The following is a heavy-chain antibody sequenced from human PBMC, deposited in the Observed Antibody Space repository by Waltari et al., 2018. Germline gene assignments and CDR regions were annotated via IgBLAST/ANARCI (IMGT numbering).Heavy chain of an antibody. J-gene: IGHJ4*02. CDR2: IRYDGSNK. V-gene: IGHV3-30*02. CDR1: GFTFSSYG. CDR3: ASQQSRSYYFDY. Sequence: QVQLVESGGGLVQPGGSLRLSCAASGFTFSSYGMHWVRQAPGKGLEWVAFIRYDGSNKYYADSVKGRFTISRDNSKNTLYLQMNSLRAEDTAVYYCASQQSRSYYFDYLGQGTLVTVSS. D-gene: IGHD6-13*01.